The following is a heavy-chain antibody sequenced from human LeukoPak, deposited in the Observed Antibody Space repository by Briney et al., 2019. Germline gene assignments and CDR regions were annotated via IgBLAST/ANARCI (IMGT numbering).Heavy chain of an antibody. CDR1: GFTFSSYA. CDR3: AREKSPNHYFDY. D-gene: IGHD1-14*01. V-gene: IGHV3-30-3*01. J-gene: IGHJ4*02. Sequence: GRSLRLSCAASGFTFSSYAMHWVRQAPGKGLEWVAVISYDGSNKYYADSVKGRFTISRDNSKNTLYLQMNSLRAEDTAVYYCAREKSPNHYFDYWGQGTLVTVSS. CDR2: ISYDGSNK.